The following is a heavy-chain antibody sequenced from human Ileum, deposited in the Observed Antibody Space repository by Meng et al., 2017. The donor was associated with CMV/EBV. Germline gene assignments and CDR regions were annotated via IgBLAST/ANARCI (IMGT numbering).Heavy chain of an antibody. V-gene: IGHV3-53*01. J-gene: IGHJ4*02. D-gene: IGHD3-10*01. CDR1: GFIVSGND. Sequence: SLRLSCAASGFIVSGNDMNGVRQAPGKGLEWVSVLHSGGDAKYADSVKGRFTIARDASQNTLFLQMDSLRVEDTAVYYCATGAGSFLVWGQGTLVTVSS. CDR3: ATGAGSFLV. CDR2: LHSGGDA.